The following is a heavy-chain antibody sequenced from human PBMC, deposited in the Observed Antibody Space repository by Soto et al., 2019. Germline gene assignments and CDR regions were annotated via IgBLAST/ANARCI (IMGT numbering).Heavy chain of an antibody. D-gene: IGHD3-22*01. CDR2: ISRDGRST. V-gene: IGHV3-64D*08. Sequence: GGSLRLSCSASGFTFSMHSMHWVRQTPGKALEYVSAISRDGRSTFYADSVKGRFTISRDNPKNTLYLRMNSLRSDDTAVYYCVKEANPYINTLVVLIFDYWGQGTQVTVSS. CDR1: GFTFSMHS. CDR3: VKEANPYINTLVVLIFDY. J-gene: IGHJ4*02.